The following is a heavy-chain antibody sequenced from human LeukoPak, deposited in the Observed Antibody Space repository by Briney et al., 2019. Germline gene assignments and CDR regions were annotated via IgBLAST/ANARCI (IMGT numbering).Heavy chain of an antibody. J-gene: IGHJ4*02. V-gene: IGHV1-2*02. CDR2: ISPNSGGT. CDR1: GYTFSGFY. D-gene: IGHD2-2*01. Sequence: ASVKVSCKPSGYTFSGFYIHWVRQAPGQGLEWMGWISPNSGGTDYAQRFQGRVTMTRDTSISTAYMELSSLRSDDTAVYYCATGERLVPAAMWFDYWGQGTLVTVSS. CDR3: ATGERLVPAAMWFDY.